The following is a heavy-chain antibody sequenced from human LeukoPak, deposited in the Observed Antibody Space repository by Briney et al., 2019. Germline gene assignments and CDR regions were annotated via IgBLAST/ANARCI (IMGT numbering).Heavy chain of an antibody. J-gene: IGHJ4*02. D-gene: IGHD3-10*01. CDR1: GYTFTSYY. Sequence: GASVKVSCKASGYTFTSYYMHWVRQAPGQGLEWMGIINPSGGSTSYAQKFQGRVTMTRDTSTSTVYMELSSLRSEDTAVYYCATDDYGTGVGGYWGQGTLVTVSS. CDR2: INPSGGST. CDR3: ATDDYGTGVGGY. V-gene: IGHV1-46*01.